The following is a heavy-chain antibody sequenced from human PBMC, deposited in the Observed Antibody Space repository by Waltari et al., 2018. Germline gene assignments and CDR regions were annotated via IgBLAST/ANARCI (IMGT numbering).Heavy chain of an antibody. D-gene: IGHD3-10*01. Sequence: QVQLVQSGAEVKKPGASVKVSCKASGYTFTSYDIHWVRQATGQGLGWMGWMNPNSGNTGYAQKFQGRVTITRNTSISTAYMELSSLRSEDTAVYYCASWGYYYGSRSYPTYYGMDVWGQGTTVTVSS. CDR1: GYTFTSYD. V-gene: IGHV1-8*03. CDR3: ASWGYYYGSRSYPTYYGMDV. CDR2: MNPNSGNT. J-gene: IGHJ6*02.